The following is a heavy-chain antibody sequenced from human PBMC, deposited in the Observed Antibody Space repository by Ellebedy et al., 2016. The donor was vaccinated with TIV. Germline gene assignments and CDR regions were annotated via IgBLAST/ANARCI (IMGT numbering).Heavy chain of an antibody. CDR2: ISAYNGDT. Sequence: ASVKVSCKASGYTFSSYGISWVRQAPGQGLEWMGWISAYNGDTNYAQKLQGRVTMTTDTFASTAYLELRSLRSDDTAVYYCARGFYEKFDPWGQGTLVTVSS. J-gene: IGHJ5*02. V-gene: IGHV1-18*04. CDR1: GYTFSSYG. D-gene: IGHD2/OR15-2a*01. CDR3: ARGFYEKFDP.